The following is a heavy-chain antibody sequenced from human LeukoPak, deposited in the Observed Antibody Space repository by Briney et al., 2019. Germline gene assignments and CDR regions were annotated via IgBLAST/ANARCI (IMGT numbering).Heavy chain of an antibody. CDR3: ARDRGKGDYGYYFDY. V-gene: IGHV1-69*04. Sequence: SVNVSCKASGGTFSSYAISWVRQAPGQGLERMGRIIPILGIANYAQKFQGRVTITADKTTSTAYMELSSLRSEDTAVYYCARDRGKGDYGYYFDYWGQGTLVTVSS. D-gene: IGHD4-17*01. J-gene: IGHJ4*02. CDR2: IIPILGIA. CDR1: GGTFSSYA.